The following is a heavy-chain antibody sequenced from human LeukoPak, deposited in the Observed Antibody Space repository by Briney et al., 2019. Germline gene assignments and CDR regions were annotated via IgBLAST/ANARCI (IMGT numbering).Heavy chain of an antibody. V-gene: IGHV1-18*01. J-gene: IGHJ4*02. D-gene: IGHD2-2*01. CDR1: GYTFTSYG. CDR3: ARDSRAGGTSCPADY. Sequence: ASVKVSCKASGYTFTSYGISWVRQAPGQGLEWMGWISAYNGNTNYAQKLQGRVTMTTDTSTSTAYMELRSLRSDDTAVYYCARDSRAGGTSCPADYWGQGTLVTVSS. CDR2: ISAYNGNT.